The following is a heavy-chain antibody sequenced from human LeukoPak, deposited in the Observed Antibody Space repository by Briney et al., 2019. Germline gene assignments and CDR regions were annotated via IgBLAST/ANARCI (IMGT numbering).Heavy chain of an antibody. CDR3: ARGDGGYYYGMDV. CDR1: GFTFNSYE. CDR2: ISTSGSTR. J-gene: IGHJ6*04. Sequence: GGSLRLYCAASGFTFNSYEMNWDRQAPGKGLEWISYISTSGSTRYYADSVKGRFTISRDNTENSLYLQMNSLRAEDTAVYYCARGDGGYYYGMDVWGKGTTVTVSS. D-gene: IGHD4-23*01. V-gene: IGHV3-48*03.